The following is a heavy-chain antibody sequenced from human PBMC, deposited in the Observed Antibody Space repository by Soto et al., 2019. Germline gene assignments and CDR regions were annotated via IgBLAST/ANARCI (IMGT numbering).Heavy chain of an antibody. CDR2: INHSGST. CDR1: GGSFSGYY. CDR3: ARGNGSWNWARYYYYMDV. V-gene: IGHV4-34*01. J-gene: IGHJ6*03. Sequence: QVQLQQWGAGLLKPSETLSLTCAVYGGSFSGYYWSWIRQPPGKGLEWIGEINHSGSTNYNPSLKSRVTRSVDTSKNQFSLKLSSVTAADTAVYYCARGNGSWNWARYYYYMDVWGKGTTVTVSS. D-gene: IGHD1-7*01.